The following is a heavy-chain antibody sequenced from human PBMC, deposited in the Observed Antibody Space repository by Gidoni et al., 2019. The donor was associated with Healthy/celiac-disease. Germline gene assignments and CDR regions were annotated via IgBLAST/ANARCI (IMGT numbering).Heavy chain of an antibody. D-gene: IGHD4-17*01. CDR1: GGSISSGSYY. Sequence: QVQLQESGPGLVKPSQTLSLTCTVSGGSISSGSYYWSWIRQPAGKGLEWIGRIYTSGSTNYNPSLKSRVTISVDTSENQFSLKLSSVTAADTAVYYCARVRANDYGDYRDAFDIWGQGTMVTVSS. V-gene: IGHV4-61*02. CDR2: IYTSGST. J-gene: IGHJ3*02. CDR3: ARVRANDYGDYRDAFDI.